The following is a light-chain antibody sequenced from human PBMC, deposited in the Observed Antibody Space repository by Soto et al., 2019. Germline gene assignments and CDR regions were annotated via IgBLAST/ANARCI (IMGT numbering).Light chain of an antibody. V-gene: IGKV1-17*01. Sequence: DIQMTQSPFSLSASVGDRVTITCRASQDIRTDLAWYQQRPGKAPERLIYGASRLQSGVPSRFSGSGSGTEFTLTISGLQSEDFATYYCLQHSIYPLTFGGGTDVEIK. CDR2: GAS. CDR3: LQHSIYPLT. CDR1: QDIRTD. J-gene: IGKJ4*01.